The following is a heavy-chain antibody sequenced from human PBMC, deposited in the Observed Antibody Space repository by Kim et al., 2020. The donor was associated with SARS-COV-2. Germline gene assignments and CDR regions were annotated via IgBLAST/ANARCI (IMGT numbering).Heavy chain of an antibody. CDR3: AKDGETMVRGDYFDY. D-gene: IGHD3-10*01. CDR1: GFTFSSYG. Sequence: GGSLRLSCAASGFTFSSYGMHWVRQAPGKGLEWVAVISYDGSNKYYADSVKGRFTISRDNSKNTLYLQMNSLRAEDTAVYYCAKDGETMVRGDYFDYWGQGTLVTVSS. J-gene: IGHJ4*02. CDR2: ISYDGSNK. V-gene: IGHV3-30*18.